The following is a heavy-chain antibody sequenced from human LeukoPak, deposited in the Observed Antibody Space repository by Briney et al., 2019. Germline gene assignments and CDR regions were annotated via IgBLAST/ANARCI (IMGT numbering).Heavy chain of an antibody. V-gene: IGHV1-69*13. CDR2: IIPIFGTA. J-gene: IGHJ6*02. D-gene: IGHD2-21*01. CDR1: GGTFISYA. Sequence: SVKVSCKASGGTFISYAISWVRQAPGQGLEWMGGIIPIFGTANYAQKFQGRVTITADESTSTAYMELSSLRSEDTAVYYCATGAAIRSYYYGMDVGGQGTTVTVSS. CDR3: ATGAAIRSYYYGMDV.